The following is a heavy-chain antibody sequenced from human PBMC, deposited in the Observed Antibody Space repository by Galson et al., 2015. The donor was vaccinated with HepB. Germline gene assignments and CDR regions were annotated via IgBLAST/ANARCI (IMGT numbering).Heavy chain of an antibody. Sequence: SLRLSCAASGFTFSSYAMSWARQAPGKGLEWASAISDTGGSTFYADSVKGRFTISRDNSKNTLSLQINTLRADDTAVYYCAKPLYSQYYYYGMDVWGPGTTVTVSS. CDR3: AKPLYSQYYYYGMDV. V-gene: IGHV3-23*01. CDR2: ISDTGGST. CDR1: GFTFSSYA. D-gene: IGHD4-11*01. J-gene: IGHJ6*02.